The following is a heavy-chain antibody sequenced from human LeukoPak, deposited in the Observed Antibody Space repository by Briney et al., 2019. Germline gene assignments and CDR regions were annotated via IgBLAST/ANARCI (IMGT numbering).Heavy chain of an antibody. V-gene: IGHV3-23*01. CDR2: ISGGGGST. CDR1: GFTFTSYS. D-gene: IGHD1-26*01. J-gene: IGHJ4*02. Sequence: GGSLRLSCAASGFTFTSYSMNWVRQAPGKGLEWVSTISGGGGSTYYAGSVKGRFTISRDNSKNTLYLQVNSLRAEDTAVYYCAKGGKWDVTPFDYWGQGTLVTVSS. CDR3: AKGGKWDVTPFDY.